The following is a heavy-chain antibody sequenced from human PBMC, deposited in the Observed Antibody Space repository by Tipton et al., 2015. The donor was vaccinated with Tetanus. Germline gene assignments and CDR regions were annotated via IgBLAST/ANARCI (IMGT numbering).Heavy chain of an antibody. J-gene: IGHJ6*02. CDR1: GFTFSSYA. Sequence: SLRLSCAASGFTFSSYAMSWVRQAPGRGLEWVSAISGSGGSTYYADSVKGRFTISRDNSKNTLYLQMNSLKASDTAMYYCARHVGVVAATPRGSDYYYGMDVWGQGTTVTVSS. CDR3: ARHVGVVAATPRGSDYYYGMDV. CDR2: ISGSGGST. V-gene: IGHV3-23*01. D-gene: IGHD2-15*01.